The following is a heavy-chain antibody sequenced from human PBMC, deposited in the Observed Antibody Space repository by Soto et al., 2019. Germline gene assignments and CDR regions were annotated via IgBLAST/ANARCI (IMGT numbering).Heavy chain of an antibody. D-gene: IGHD3-22*01. CDR1: GGTFSSYA. CDR2: IIPIFGTA. CDR3: ARASYYYDSSGPRFDAFDI. V-gene: IGHV1-69*13. Sequence: GASLKVSCKASGGTFSSYAISWVRQAPVQGLEWMGGIIPIFGTANYAQKFQGRVTITADESTSTAYMELSSLRSEDTAVYYCARASYYYDSSGPRFDAFDIWGQGTMVTVSS. J-gene: IGHJ3*02.